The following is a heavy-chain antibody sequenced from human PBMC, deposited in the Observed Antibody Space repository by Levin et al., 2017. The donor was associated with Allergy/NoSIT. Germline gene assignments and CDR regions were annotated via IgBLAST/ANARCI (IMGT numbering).Heavy chain of an antibody. J-gene: IGHJ6*03. CDR1: GGSFSGYY. CDR3: ARGVTIYYYYYYMDV. V-gene: IGHV4-34*01. Sequence: KTSETLSLTCAVYGGSFSGYYWSWIRQPPGKGLEWIGEINHSGSTNYNPSLKSRVTISVDTSKNQFSLKLSSVTAADTAVYYCARGVTIYYYYYYMDVWGKGTTVTVSS. D-gene: IGHD2-2*01. CDR2: INHSGST.